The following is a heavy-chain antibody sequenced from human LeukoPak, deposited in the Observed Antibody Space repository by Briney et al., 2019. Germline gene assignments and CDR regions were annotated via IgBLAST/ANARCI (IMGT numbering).Heavy chain of an antibody. Sequence: PGGSLRLSCSFSGFIATSNYMACVRQSPGKGLQWISFIYGGGNTLYADSVRDRFSISRDNSKSTLYLQMSSLRVEDTAVYYCATGGRSGMAFDFWGQGTLVTVSS. CDR3: ATGGRSGMAFDF. J-gene: IGHJ4*02. V-gene: IGHV3-53*01. CDR2: IYGGGNT. CDR1: GFIATSNY. D-gene: IGHD2-8*01.